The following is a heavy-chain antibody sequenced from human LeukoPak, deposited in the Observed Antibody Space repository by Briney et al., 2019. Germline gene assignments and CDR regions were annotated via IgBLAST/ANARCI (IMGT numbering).Heavy chain of an antibody. J-gene: IGHJ4*02. V-gene: IGHV4-59*08. Sequence: SETLSLTCTVSGGSISSYYWSWIRQPPGKGLEWIGYIYYSGSTNYNPSLKSRVTISVDTSKNQFSLKLSSVTAADTAVYYCARHGRGIAVAGGIDYWGQGTLVTVSS. CDR3: ARHGRGIAVAGGIDY. D-gene: IGHD6-19*01. CDR1: GGSISSYY. CDR2: IYYSGST.